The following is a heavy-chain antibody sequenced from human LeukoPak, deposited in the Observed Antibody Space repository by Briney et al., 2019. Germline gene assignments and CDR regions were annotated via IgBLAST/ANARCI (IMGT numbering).Heavy chain of an antibody. CDR1: GGTFSSYA. V-gene: IGHV1-69*05. Sequence: SVKVSCKASGGTFSSYAISWVRQAPGQGLEWKGRIIPIFGTANYAQKFQGRVTITTDESTSTAYMELSSLRSEDTAVYYCARDRGNGVVLRRGAFDIWGQGTMVTVSS. J-gene: IGHJ3*02. CDR3: ARDRGNGVVLRRGAFDI. D-gene: IGHD3-3*01. CDR2: IIPIFGTA.